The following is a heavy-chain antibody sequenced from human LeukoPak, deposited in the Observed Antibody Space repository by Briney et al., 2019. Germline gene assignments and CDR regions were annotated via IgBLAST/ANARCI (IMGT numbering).Heavy chain of an antibody. D-gene: IGHD4-17*01. J-gene: IGHJ4*02. CDR2: IRYDGGHTYDGSDE. CDR3: AKVLDVTVTTPFDY. CDR1: GFTFSSYG. Sequence: GGSLRLSCAASGFTFSSYGMHWVRQAPGKGLEWVAFIRYDGGHTYDGSDEYYADSVKGRFTISRDNSKNTLYLQMNSLRAEDTAVYYCAKVLDVTVTTPFDYWGQGTLVTVSS. V-gene: IGHV3-30*02.